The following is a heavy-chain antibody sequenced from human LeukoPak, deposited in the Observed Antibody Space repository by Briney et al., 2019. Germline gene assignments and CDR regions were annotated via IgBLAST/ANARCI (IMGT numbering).Heavy chain of an antibody. D-gene: IGHD6-19*01. J-gene: IGHJ4*02. Sequence: ASVKVSCKASGYTFTDYYMHWVRQAPGQGLEWMGWINPNSGGTNYAQKLQGRVTMTTDTSTSTAYMELRSLRSDDTAVYYCARDLKRGYSSGRYSWGTGSSNDYWGQGTLVTVSS. CDR2: INPNSGGT. V-gene: IGHV1-2*02. CDR1: GYTFTDYY. CDR3: ARDLKRGYSSGRYSWGTGSSNDY.